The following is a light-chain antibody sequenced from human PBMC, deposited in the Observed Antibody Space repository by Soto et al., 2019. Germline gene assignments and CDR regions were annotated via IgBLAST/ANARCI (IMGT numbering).Light chain of an antibody. Sequence: RVTQATYAVSASVGARVTITCQTCNYISSSVAWYQQKPGKAPNLLIFSASAFHRGVPPRFSGSGSGTAFTLTVSSLQPEDFAIYYFQQADSLPCTFVQGTRGESK. CDR1: NYISSS. CDR3: QQADSLPCT. V-gene: IGKV1D-12*01. J-gene: IGKJ1*01. CDR2: SAS.